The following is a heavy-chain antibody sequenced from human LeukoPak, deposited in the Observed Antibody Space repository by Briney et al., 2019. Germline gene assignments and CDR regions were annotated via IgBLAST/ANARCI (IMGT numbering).Heavy chain of an antibody. CDR2: INPNSGGT. V-gene: IGHV1-2*02. CDR3: AREGSLPPNFDY. CDR1: GYTFTGYY. J-gene: IGHJ4*02. D-gene: IGHD3-10*01. Sequence: ASVKVSCKASGYTFTGYYMHWVRQAPGQGLEWMGWINPNSGGTNYAQKVQGRVTMTRDTSISTAYMELSRLRSDDTAVYYCAREGSLPPNFDYWGQGTLVTVSS.